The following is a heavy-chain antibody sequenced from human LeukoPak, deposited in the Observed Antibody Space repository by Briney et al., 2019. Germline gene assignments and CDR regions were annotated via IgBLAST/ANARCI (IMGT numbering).Heavy chain of an antibody. CDR1: GGSISSGSYY. V-gene: IGHV4-61*02. Sequence: SETLSLTCTVSGGSISSGSYYWSWIRQPAGKGLEWIGRMCTSGSTNYNPSLKSRVTISVDTSKNQFSLKLSSVTAADTAVYYRARETRSGGSLLRGNWFDPWGQGTLVTVSS. CDR3: ARETRSGGSLLRGNWFDP. D-gene: IGHD2-15*01. CDR2: MCTSGST. J-gene: IGHJ5*02.